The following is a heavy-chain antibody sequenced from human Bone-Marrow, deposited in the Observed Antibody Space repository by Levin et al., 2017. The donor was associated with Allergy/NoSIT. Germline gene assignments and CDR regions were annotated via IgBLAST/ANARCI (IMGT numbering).Heavy chain of an antibody. V-gene: IGHV3-15*01. CDR1: GFNFTNAW. CDR3: SPAGGHCSGGSCYVLPFYYGMDV. J-gene: IGHJ6*02. CDR2: IKSRNDGGTT. Sequence: ETLSLTCAASGFNFTNAWMSWVRQAPGKGLEWVGRIKSRNDGGTTDYAAPVKGRFIISKDVSKNTLYLQMNSLKTQYTAVYYCSPAGGHCSGGSCYVLPFYYGMDVWGQGTTVTVSS. D-gene: IGHD2-15*01.